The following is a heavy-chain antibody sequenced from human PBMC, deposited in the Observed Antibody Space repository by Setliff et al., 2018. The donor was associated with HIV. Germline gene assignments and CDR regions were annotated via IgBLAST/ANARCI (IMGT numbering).Heavy chain of an antibody. CDR2: IQKTIYGETT. CDR1: GFTATDAW. V-gene: IGHV3-15*01. D-gene: IGHD3-10*01. J-gene: IGHJ4*02. Sequence: GGSLRLSCAVSGFTATDAWMAWARQAPGKGLEWVAHIQKTIYGETTDYATPVKDRFTISRDDSKNTLYLQMDSLKTEDTGVYYCSGHFLGFWDQGTLVTVSS. CDR3: SGHFLGF.